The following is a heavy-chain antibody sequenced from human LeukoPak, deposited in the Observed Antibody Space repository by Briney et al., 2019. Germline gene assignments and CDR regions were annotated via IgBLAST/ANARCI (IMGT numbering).Heavy chain of an antibody. CDR3: ARGPSGYHNT. V-gene: IGHV3-30*03. D-gene: IGHD5-12*01. CDR1: GFTFSTYA. Sequence: PGGSLRLSCAASGFTFSTYAMHWVRQAPGKGLEWVTIISYDGSEKYYADSVKGRFTISRDNSKSTLYLQMDSLRAEDTAVYYCARGPSGYHNTGGQGTLVTVSS. J-gene: IGHJ4*02. CDR2: ISYDGSEK.